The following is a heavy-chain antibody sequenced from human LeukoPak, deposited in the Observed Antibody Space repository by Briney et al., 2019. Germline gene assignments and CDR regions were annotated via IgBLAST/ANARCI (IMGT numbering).Heavy chain of an antibody. V-gene: IGHV3-48*04. CDR1: GFTFSSYS. CDR2: ISSSSSTI. CDR3: AKDRSGYDSYYYYMDV. J-gene: IGHJ6*03. D-gene: IGHD5-12*01. Sequence: PGGSLRLSCAASGFTFSSYSMNWVRQAPGKGLQWVSYISSSSSTIYYADSVKGRFTISRDNAKNTLYLQMNSLRAEDTAVYYCAKDRSGYDSYYYYMDVWGKGTTVTVSS.